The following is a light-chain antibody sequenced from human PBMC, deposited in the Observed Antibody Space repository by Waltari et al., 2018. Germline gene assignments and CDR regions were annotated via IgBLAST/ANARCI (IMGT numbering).Light chain of an antibody. Sequence: DIVMTQSPLSLPVTPGEPASISCRSSQSLLHSSGNTFLDWYVQKPVQAPQLLIYLVSNRASGVPDRFSGSGSGTDFTLKISRVEAEDVGLYYCMQARQTPWTFGQGTKVEIK. V-gene: IGKV2-28*01. CDR2: LVS. CDR1: QSLLHSSGNTF. CDR3: MQARQTPWT. J-gene: IGKJ1*01.